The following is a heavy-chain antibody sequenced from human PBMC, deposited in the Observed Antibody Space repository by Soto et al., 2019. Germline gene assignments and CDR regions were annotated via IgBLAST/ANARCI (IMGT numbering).Heavy chain of an antibody. J-gene: IGHJ6*02. D-gene: IGHD1-26*01. V-gene: IGHV4-61*01. CDR1: GGSFTSGSYY. Sequence: PXSSLSLTCNVSGGSFTSGSYYGSWIRQPPGKGLEWIGYIYYSGSTNYNPSLKSRVTISVDTSKNQFSLKLGSVTAADTAVYYCVRVVGAHYHYYYGMDVWGQGTTVTVSS. CDR3: VRVVGAHYHYYYGMDV. CDR2: IYYSGST.